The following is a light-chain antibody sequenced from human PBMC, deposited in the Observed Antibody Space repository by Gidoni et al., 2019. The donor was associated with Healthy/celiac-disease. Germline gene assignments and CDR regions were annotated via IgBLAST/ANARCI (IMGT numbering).Light chain of an antibody. CDR2: DDS. CDR3: QVWDSSSDHTWV. CDR1: NIGSKS. J-gene: IGLJ3*02. Sequence: SFVLTQPPSVSVAPGQTARITCGGNNIGSKSVHWYQQKPGQDPVLVVYDDSDRPSGIPERFSGSNSGNTATLTISRVEAGDEADYYWQVWDSSSDHTWVCGGGTKLTVL. V-gene: IGLV3-21*02.